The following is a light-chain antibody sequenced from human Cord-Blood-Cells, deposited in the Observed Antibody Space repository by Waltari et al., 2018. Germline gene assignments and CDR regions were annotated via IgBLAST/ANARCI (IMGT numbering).Light chain of an antibody. CDR2: AAS. V-gene: IGKV1-39*01. J-gene: IGKJ2*01. CDR1: QSISSY. Sequence: DIQMTQSPSSLSASVGDRVTITFRASQSISSYLNWYQQKPGKAPKLLIDAASSLQSGVPSRCSVSGSGTDFTLTISSLQPEDFATYYCQQSYSTPPTFGQGPKLEIK. CDR3: QQSYSTPPT.